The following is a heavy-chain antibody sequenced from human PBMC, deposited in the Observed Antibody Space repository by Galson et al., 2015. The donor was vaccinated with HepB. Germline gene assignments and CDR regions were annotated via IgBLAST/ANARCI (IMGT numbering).Heavy chain of an antibody. CDR1: GYTFTSYG. D-gene: IGHD2-15*01. CDR3: ASDLSGGTVPTGGRGHHGMDV. CDR2: MNPNSGGT. V-gene: IGHV1-2*04. J-gene: IGHJ6*02. Sequence: SVKVSCKASGYTFTSYGISWVRQAPGQGLEWMGWMNPNSGGTNYAPKFQDWVTMTRDTSISTAYMELSRLRSDDTAVYYCASDLSGGTVPTGGRGHHGMDVWGQGTTVTVS.